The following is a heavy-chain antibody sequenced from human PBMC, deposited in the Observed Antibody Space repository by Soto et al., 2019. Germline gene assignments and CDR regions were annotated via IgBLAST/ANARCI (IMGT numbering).Heavy chain of an antibody. V-gene: IGHV3-33*01. J-gene: IGHJ6*02. CDR3: TRATFDV. Sequence: SLRLSCAVSGFSFSTYAMHWVRQAPGKGLEWLAIIWLDGVKEYYAESVRGRFTISIDNSKNTVFLQMDTVGAEDSALYYCTRATFDVWGQGTTVTVSS. CDR2: IWLDGVKE. CDR1: GFSFSTYA.